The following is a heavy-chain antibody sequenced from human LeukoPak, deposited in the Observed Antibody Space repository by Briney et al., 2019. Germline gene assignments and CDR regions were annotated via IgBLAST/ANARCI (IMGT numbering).Heavy chain of an antibody. CDR2: ISSSGSTI. V-gene: IGHV3-48*01. D-gene: IGHD2-21*01. CDR1: GFTFSSYW. Sequence: GGSLRLSCAASGFTFSSYWMSWVRQAPGKGLEWVSYISSSGSTIYYADSVKGRFTISRDNSKNSLYLQMNSLRAEDTAVYYCAKERGGEFDYWGQGTLVTVSS. J-gene: IGHJ4*02. CDR3: AKERGGEFDY.